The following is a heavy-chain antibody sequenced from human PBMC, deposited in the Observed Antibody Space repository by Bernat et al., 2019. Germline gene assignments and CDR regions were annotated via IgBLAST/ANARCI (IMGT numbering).Heavy chain of an antibody. Sequence: QVQLQQWGAGLLKPSETLSLTCAVYGGSFSGYYWSWIRQPPGKGLEWIGEINHSGSTNYNPSLKSRVTISVDTSKNQLSLKRSSVTAADTAVYYCARYIAVAGTIEAGFDYWGQGTLVTVSS. D-gene: IGHD6-19*01. J-gene: IGHJ4*02. CDR2: INHSGST. CDR3: ARYIAVAGTIEAGFDY. CDR1: GGSFSGYY. V-gene: IGHV4-34*01.